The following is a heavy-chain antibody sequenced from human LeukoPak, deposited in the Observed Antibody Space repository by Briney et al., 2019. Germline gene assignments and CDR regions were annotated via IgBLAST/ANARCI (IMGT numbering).Heavy chain of an antibody. CDR2: IIPIFGTA. D-gene: IGHD3-10*01. V-gene: IGHV1-69*06. CDR3: ARERFGELTHTPVFDY. J-gene: IGHJ4*02. Sequence: SVKVSCKASGGTFSSYAISWVRQAPGQGLEWMGGIIPIFGTANYAQKFQGRVTITADKSTNTAYMELSSLRSEDTAVYYCARERFGELTHTPVFDYWGQGTLVTVSS. CDR1: GGTFSSYA.